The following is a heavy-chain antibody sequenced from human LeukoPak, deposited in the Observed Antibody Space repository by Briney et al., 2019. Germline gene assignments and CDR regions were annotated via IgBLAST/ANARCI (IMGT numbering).Heavy chain of an antibody. CDR2: IIPIFGTA. J-gene: IGHJ5*02. CDR1: GGTFSSYA. V-gene: IGHV1-69*13. D-gene: IGHD3-10*01. CDR3: AGGGTAKSYDSGSYYIGWFDP. Sequence: GVAVNVSCKASGGTFSSYAISWVRQAPGPGLEWMGGIIPIFGTANFAHKFPGRVTITADESTSTAFMELSSLRSEDTAVYYCAGGGTAKSYDSGSYYIGWFDPWGQGTLVTVSS.